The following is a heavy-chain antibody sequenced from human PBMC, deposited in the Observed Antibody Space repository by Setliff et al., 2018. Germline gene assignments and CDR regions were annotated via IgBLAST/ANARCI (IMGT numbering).Heavy chain of an antibody. CDR3: ATPAGFLEWLWPYHY. CDR1: GCTLTELS. J-gene: IGHJ4*02. D-gene: IGHD3-3*01. CDR2: FDPEDGET. Sequence: ASVKVSCKVSGCTLTELSMHWVRQAPGKGLEWMGGFDPEDGETIYAQKFQGRVTMTEDTSTDTAYMELSSLRSEDTAVYYCATPAGFLEWLWPYHYWGQGTLVTVSS. V-gene: IGHV1-24*01.